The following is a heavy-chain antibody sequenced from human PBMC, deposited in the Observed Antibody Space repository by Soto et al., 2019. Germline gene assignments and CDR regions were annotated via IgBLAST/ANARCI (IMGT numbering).Heavy chain of an antibody. CDR1: GDTFKNYG. D-gene: IGHD3-22*01. V-gene: IGHV1-69*01. CDR3: ARLNYYQSSAYLDD. J-gene: IGHJ4*02. Sequence: QVQLVQSGAEVKKPGSSVKVSCKASGDTFKNYGITWVRQAPGQGLEWMGGSIPVFGIINYAQKFQGRVKSTADESTSTGYMEVSSLIAEDTAIYYCARLNYYQSSAYLDDWGQGTLVTVSS. CDR2: SIPVFGII.